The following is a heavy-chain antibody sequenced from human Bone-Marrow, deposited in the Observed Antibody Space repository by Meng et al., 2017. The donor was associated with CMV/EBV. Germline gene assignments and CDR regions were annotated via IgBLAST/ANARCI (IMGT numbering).Heavy chain of an antibody. CDR1: GGTFSSYA. Sequence: SVKVSCKASGGTFSSYAVSWVRQAPGQGLEWMGGIIPIFGTATYAQKFRGRVTITTDESTSTAYMELSSLRSEDTAVYYCARGNLWEFDYWGQGTRVTGSS. J-gene: IGHJ4*02. D-gene: IGHD1-26*01. V-gene: IGHV1-69*05. CDR2: IIPIFGTA. CDR3: ARGNLWEFDY.